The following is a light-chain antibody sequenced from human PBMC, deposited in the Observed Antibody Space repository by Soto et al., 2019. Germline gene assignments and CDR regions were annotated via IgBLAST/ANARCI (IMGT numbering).Light chain of an antibody. CDR3: AAWDDSLNGVV. CDR1: SSNIGSNT. V-gene: IGLV1-44*01. Sequence: QSVLTQPPSASGTPGQRVTISCSGSSSNIGSNTVNWYQQLPGTAPKLLIYSNNQRPSGDPDRFSGPKSGTSASLAISGLQSEDEADYYCAAWDDSLNGVVFGGGTKLTVL. J-gene: IGLJ2*01. CDR2: SNN.